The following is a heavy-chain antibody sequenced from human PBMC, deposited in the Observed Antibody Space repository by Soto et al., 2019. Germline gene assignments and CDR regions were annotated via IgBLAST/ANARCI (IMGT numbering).Heavy chain of an antibody. V-gene: IGHV3-74*01. CDR3: ARETGYSSGWRQDY. Sequence: GGSLRLSCAASGFTFSSYWMHWVRQAPGKGLVWVSRINSDGSSISYADSVKGRFTISRDNAKNTLYLQMNSLRVEDAAVYYCARETGYSSGWRQDYWGQGTLVTVSS. CDR2: INSDGSSI. J-gene: IGHJ4*02. D-gene: IGHD6-19*01. CDR1: GFTFSSYW.